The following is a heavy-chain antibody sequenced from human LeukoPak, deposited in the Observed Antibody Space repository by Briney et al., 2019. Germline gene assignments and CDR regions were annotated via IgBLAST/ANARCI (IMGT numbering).Heavy chain of an antibody. CDR3: ARHGAARTPAGAFDI. J-gene: IGHJ3*02. CDR2: INHSGST. V-gene: IGHV4-39*01. CDR1: GGSISSSSYY. D-gene: IGHD1-1*01. Sequence: PSETLSLTCTVSGGSISSSSYYWGWIRQPPGKGLEWIGEINHSGSTNYNPSLKSRVTISVDTSKNQFSLKLSSVTAADTAVYYCARHGAARTPAGAFDIWGQGTMVTVSS.